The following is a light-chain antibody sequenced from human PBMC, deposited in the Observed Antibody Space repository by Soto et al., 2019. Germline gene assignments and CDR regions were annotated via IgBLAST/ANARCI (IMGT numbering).Light chain of an antibody. CDR1: QSVTSSY. CDR2: GAS. V-gene: IGKV3-20*01. Sequence: EIVLTQSPGTLSLSPGERATLSCRASQSVTSSYLAWYQQKPGQAPRLLIYGASRRATGIPDRFSGGGSGADFTLTISRLEPEEFAVYYCQQYDSFIFTFGPGTKVDIK. J-gene: IGKJ3*01. CDR3: QQYDSFIFT.